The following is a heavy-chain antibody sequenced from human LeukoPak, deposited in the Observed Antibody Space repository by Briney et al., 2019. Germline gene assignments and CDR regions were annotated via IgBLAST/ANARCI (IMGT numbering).Heavy chain of an antibody. J-gene: IGHJ6*03. CDR2: INDSGGSK. CDR1: GFTFSSYA. Sequence: AGSLTLTCAASGFTFSSYAMSWVRQAPGKGLEWVSAINDSGGSKYYADSVKGRLTISRDNAKISLYLQMNSLRAEDTAVYYCAREDYYGSGSTYYYYYMDVWGKGTTVTISS. CDR3: AREDYYGSGSTYYYYYMDV. D-gene: IGHD3-10*01. V-gene: IGHV3-23*01.